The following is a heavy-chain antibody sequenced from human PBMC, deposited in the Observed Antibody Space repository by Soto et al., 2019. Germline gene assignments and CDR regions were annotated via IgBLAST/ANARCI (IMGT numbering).Heavy chain of an antibody. CDR2: ISYDGTNK. Sequence: QVQLVESGGGVVQPGRSMSLSCAASGFMFSAYAMLWVRQAPGTGLEWVAAISYDGTNKYYADSVKGRFTISRDNSKNTLFLQMNSLRAEDTAVYYCARAPSPYTSGWYGVDFWGHGTLVTVSS. J-gene: IGHJ4*01. V-gene: IGHV3-30*04. CDR3: ARAPSPYTSGWYGVDF. CDR1: GFMFSAYA. D-gene: IGHD6-19*01.